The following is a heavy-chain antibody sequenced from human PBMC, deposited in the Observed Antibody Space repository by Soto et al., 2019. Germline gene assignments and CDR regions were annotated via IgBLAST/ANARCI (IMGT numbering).Heavy chain of an antibody. V-gene: IGHV4-34*01. CDR1: GGSFSGYY. Sequence: SETLSLTCAVYGGSFSGYYWSWIRQPPGKGLEWIGEINHSGSTNYNPSLKSRVTVSVDTSKNQFSLKLSSVTAADTAVYYCARGGTYYDFWSGPYYYYGMDVWGKGTTVTVSS. CDR3: ARGGTYYDFWSGPYYYYGMDV. J-gene: IGHJ6*04. D-gene: IGHD3-3*01. CDR2: INHSGST.